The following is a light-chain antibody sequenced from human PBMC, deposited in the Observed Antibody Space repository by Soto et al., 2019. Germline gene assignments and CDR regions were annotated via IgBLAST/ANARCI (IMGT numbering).Light chain of an antibody. CDR2: LAS. CDR3: LQDNNYPLT. J-gene: IGKJ4*01. V-gene: IGKV1-6*02. Sequence: ATQLTQSPSSLSASVGDTVNISCRASQDIRNELAWYQQKAGRAPTLLIYLASNLQSGVPRRFSGSGSGTEFTLTISSLQPEDFSTYHCLQDNNYPLTFGSGTMV. CDR1: QDIRNE.